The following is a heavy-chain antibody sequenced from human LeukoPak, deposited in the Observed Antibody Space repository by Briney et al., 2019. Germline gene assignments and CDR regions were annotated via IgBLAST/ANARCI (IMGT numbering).Heavy chain of an antibody. CDR1: GYSFTSYW. CDR2: ISPGDCDT. Sequence: GEPLKISCKGSGYSFTSYWIGWVRQMPGKGLEWMGIISPGDCDTKYSPSFQGQVTISADKSITTAYLQWSSLKASDTAMYYCARHSGSYPVGYWGQGTLGIVTS. J-gene: IGHJ4*02. D-gene: IGHD1-26*01. CDR3: ARHSGSYPVGY. V-gene: IGHV5-51*01.